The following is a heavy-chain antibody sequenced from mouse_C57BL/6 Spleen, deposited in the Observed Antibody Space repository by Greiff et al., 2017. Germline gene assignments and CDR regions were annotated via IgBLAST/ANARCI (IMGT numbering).Heavy chain of an antibody. CDR1: GYTFTSYG. CDR3: ARTPIYYDYDGYFDY. Sequence: QVQLKESGAELARPGASVKLSCKASGYTFTSYGISWVKQRTGQGLEWIGEIYPRSGNTYYNEKFKGKATLTADKSSSTAYMELRSLTSEDSAVYFCARTPIYYDYDGYFDYWGQGTTLTVSS. D-gene: IGHD2-4*01. CDR2: IYPRSGNT. V-gene: IGHV1-81*01. J-gene: IGHJ2*01.